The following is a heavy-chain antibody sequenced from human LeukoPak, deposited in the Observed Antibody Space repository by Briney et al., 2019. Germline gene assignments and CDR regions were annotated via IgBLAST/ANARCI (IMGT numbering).Heavy chain of an antibody. J-gene: IGHJ6*03. CDR1: GFSFSGYW. CDR3: ARDKKDYDFWSGYLSYYYYMDV. V-gene: IGHV3-7*01. Sequence: PGGSLRLSCEASGFSFSGYWMSWVRQAPGKGLEWVANIKQDESEEYYVDSVKGRFTISRDNAKNSLYLRMNSLRVEDTAVYFCARDKKDYDFWSGYLSYYYYMDVWGKGTTVTVSS. CDR2: IKQDESEE. D-gene: IGHD3-3*01.